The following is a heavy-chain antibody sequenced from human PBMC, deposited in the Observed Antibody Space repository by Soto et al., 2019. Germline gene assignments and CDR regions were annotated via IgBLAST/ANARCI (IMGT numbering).Heavy chain of an antibody. CDR2: ISSSSSTI. J-gene: IGHJ6*02. CDR1: GFTFSSYS. D-gene: IGHD2-15*01. Sequence: EVQLVESGGGLVQPGGSLRLSCAASGFTFSSYSMNWVRQAPGKGLEWVSYISSSSSTIYYAHSVKGRFTISRDNAKNSLYLQMNSLRAEDTAVYYCARGGSTRMDVWVQGTTVTVSS. V-gene: IGHV3-48*01. CDR3: ARGGSTRMDV.